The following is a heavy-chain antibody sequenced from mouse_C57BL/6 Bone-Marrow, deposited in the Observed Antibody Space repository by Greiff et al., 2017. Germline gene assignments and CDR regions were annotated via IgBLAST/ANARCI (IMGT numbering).Heavy chain of an antibody. J-gene: IGHJ2*01. D-gene: IGHD3-3*01. CDR2: IDPENGDT. CDR3: TTEGFFDY. Sequence: VQLQQSGAELVRPGASVKLSCTASGFNIKDDYMHWVKQRPEQGLEWIGWIDPENGDTEYASKFQGKATITADKSSNTAYLQLSSLTSEDTAVYYCTTEGFFDYWGQGTTLTVSS. CDR1: GFNIKDDY. V-gene: IGHV14-4*01.